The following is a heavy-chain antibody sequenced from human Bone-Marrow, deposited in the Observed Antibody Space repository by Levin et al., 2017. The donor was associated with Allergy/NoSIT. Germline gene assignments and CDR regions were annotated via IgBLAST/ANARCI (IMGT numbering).Heavy chain of an antibody. Sequence: GGSLRLSCAASGFTFDDYAMHWVRQAPGKGLEWVSGISWNSGSIGYADSVKGRFTISRDNAKNSLYLQMNSLRAEDTALYYCAKAGPLERYCSGGSCPETYYYYYGMDVWGQGTTVTVSS. J-gene: IGHJ6*02. CDR3: AKAGPLERYCSGGSCPETYYYYYGMDV. D-gene: IGHD2-15*01. CDR1: GFTFDDYA. CDR2: ISWNSGSI. V-gene: IGHV3-9*01.